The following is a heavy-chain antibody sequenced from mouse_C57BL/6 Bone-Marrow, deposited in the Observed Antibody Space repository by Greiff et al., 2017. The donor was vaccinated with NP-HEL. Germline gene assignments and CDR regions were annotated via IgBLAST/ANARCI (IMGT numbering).Heavy chain of an antibody. J-gene: IGHJ1*03. V-gene: IGHV1-26*01. CDR2: INPNNGGT. CDR1: GYTFTDYY. Sequence: VQLQQSGPELVKPGASVKISCKASGYTFTDYYMNWVKQSHGKSLEWIGDINPNNGGTSYNQKFKGKATLTVDKSSSTAYMELRSLTSEDSAVYYCACYYYGFPRYFDVWGTGTTVTVSS. CDR3: ACYYYGFPRYFDV. D-gene: IGHD1-1*01.